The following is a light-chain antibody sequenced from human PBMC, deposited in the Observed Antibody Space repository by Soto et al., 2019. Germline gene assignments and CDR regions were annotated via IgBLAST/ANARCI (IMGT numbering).Light chain of an antibody. J-gene: IGLJ2*01. Sequence: QSALTQPASVSGSPAQSITISCTGSSSDVGGSGLVSWYQFHPGKAPKLLIFEGFKRPSGVSNRFSGSKSGSTASLTISELQTEDEADYYCCSYAGRSTWDVVFGGGTKLTVL. CDR2: EGF. CDR3: CSYAGRSTWDVV. V-gene: IGLV2-23*01. CDR1: SSDVGGSGL.